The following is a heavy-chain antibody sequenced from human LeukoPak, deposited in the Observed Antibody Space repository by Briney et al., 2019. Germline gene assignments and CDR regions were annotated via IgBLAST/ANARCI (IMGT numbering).Heavy chain of an antibody. Sequence: AGGSLRLSCAASGFTFSSYGMHWVRQAPGKGLEWVAFIRYDGSNKYYADSVKGRFTISRDNSKNTLYLQMNSLRAEDTAVYYCAKGFSGSYSGGVCWGQGTLVTVSS. CDR2: IRYDGSNK. V-gene: IGHV3-30*02. CDR3: AKGFSGSYSGGVC. CDR1: GFTFSSYG. J-gene: IGHJ4*02. D-gene: IGHD1-26*01.